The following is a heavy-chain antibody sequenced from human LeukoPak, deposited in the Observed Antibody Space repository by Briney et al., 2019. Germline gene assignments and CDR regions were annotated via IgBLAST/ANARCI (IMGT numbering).Heavy chain of an antibody. Sequence: GASVKVSCKASGYTFTSYDINWVRQATGQGLEWMGWMNPNSGNTGYAQKFQGRVTITRNTSISTAYMELSSLRAEDTAVYYCARDYHSRAVVTAIKYAFDIWGQGTMVTVSS. CDR3: ARDYHSRAVVTAIKYAFDI. CDR2: MNPNSGNT. V-gene: IGHV1-8*03. CDR1: GYTFTSYD. J-gene: IGHJ3*02. D-gene: IGHD2-21*02.